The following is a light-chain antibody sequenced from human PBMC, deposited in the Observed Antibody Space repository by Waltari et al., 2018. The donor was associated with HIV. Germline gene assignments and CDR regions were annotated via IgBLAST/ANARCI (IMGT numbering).Light chain of an antibody. V-gene: IGKV3-11*01. CDR1: QSVSSY. CDR3: HQRSSWPFT. J-gene: IGKJ3*01. Sequence: EIVLTQSPATLSLSPGERATLSCRASQSVSSYLAWYQQKPGQAPRLLIYDASNRATGIPARFSGRGSGTDFTLTISSLEPEDFAVYYCHQRSSWPFTFGPGTKVDVK. CDR2: DAS.